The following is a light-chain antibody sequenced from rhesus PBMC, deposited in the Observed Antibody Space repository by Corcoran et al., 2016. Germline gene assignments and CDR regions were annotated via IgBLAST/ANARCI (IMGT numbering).Light chain of an antibody. CDR1: QSISSW. Sequence: DIQMTQSPSSLSASVGDTVTITCRASQSISSWLAWYQQKPGKAPKHLIYKASSLQSGFPSRFTGSGSGTDFTLTISSLQSEDFATYYCQQYSSRPYSFGQGTKVEIK. CDR3: QQYSSRPYS. J-gene: IGKJ2*01. CDR2: KAS. V-gene: IGKV1-22*01.